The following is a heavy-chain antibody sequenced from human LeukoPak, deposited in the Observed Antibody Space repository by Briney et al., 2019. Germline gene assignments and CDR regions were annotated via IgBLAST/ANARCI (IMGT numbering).Heavy chain of an antibody. CDR1: GGSISSGYY. CDR2: IYHSGST. D-gene: IGHD3-22*01. Sequence: SSETLSLTCTVSGGSISSGYYWGWIRQPPGKGLEWIGSIYHSGSTYYNPSLESRVTISVDTSKNQFSLKLSSVTAADTAVYYCARTAYYYDSSGRDYFDYWGQGTLVTVSS. J-gene: IGHJ4*02. V-gene: IGHV4-38-2*02. CDR3: ARTAYYYDSSGRDYFDY.